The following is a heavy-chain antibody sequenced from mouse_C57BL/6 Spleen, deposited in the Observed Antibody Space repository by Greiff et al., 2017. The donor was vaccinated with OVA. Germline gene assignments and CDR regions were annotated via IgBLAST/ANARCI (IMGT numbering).Heavy chain of an antibody. CDR3: ARSLYYGNYGFAY. V-gene: IGHV1-69*01. D-gene: IGHD2-1*01. J-gene: IGHJ3*01. CDR1: GYTFTSYW. CDR2: IDPSDSYT. Sequence: QVQLKQPGAELVMPGASVKLSCKASGYTFTSYWMHWVKQRPGKGLEWIGEIDPSDSYTNYNQKFKGKSTLTVDKSSSTAYMQLSSLTSEDSAVYYCARSLYYGNYGFAYWGQGTLVTVSA.